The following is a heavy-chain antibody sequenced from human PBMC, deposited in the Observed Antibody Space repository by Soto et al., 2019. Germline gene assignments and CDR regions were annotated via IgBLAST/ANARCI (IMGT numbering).Heavy chain of an antibody. J-gene: IGHJ6*02. V-gene: IGHV6-1*01. CDR3: AKEGGNHYYYYAMDV. D-gene: IGHD1-26*01. Sequence: SQTLSLTCAISGDSVSSNTVAWNWIRQSPSRGLEWLGRTYYRSKWYDDYAESVKSRITINPDTPKNQFSLHLNPVTLEDTAVYYCAKEGGNHYYYYAMDVWGQGITVTVSS. CDR2: TYYRSKWYD. CDR1: GDSVSSNTVA.